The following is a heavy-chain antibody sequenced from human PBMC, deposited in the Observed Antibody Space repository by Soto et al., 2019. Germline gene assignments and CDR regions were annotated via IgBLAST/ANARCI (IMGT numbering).Heavy chain of an antibody. D-gene: IGHD1-26*01. Sequence: ASVKVSRKASGYTFTNQNMHWVRQAPGQGLEWMGVINPSIGTTTYAQKFQGRVTMTSDTSTSSVYMEVSSLRSEDTAVYYCISTLGARFDYWGQGTLVTVSS. CDR2: INPSIGTT. V-gene: IGHV1-46*03. CDR1: GYTFTNQN. CDR3: ISTLGARFDY. J-gene: IGHJ4*02.